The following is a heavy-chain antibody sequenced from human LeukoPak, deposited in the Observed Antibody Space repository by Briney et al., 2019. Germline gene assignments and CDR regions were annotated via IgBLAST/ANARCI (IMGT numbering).Heavy chain of an antibody. CDR3: SKDITPGDGYIDFDY. CDR2: VTNSGGHT. J-gene: IGHJ4*02. V-gene: IGHV3-23*01. D-gene: IGHD5-24*01. CDR1: SFTFSTYA. Sequence: GGSLRLSCAPSSFTFSTYAMSCVPQSPGKGLECVSTVTNSGGHTYYEDSVKGRFTISRDNSKNTLYLQMNSLRDEDTAVYYCSKDITPGDGYIDFDYWGQGTLVTVSS.